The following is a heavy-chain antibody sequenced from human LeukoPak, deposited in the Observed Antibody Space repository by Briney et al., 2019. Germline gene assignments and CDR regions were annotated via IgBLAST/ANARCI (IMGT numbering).Heavy chain of an antibody. CDR3: ARDFAGNSIGK. D-gene: IGHD4-23*01. Sequence: PGGSLRLSCEASGFTFDYYAMSWVRQAPGKGLEWLSSTSLTGENIYYADPMKGRLTISRDNANNSLFLQMNSLRAEDTGLYYCARDFAGNSIGKWGQGALVTVSS. CDR1: GFTFDYYA. V-gene: IGHV3-21*01. CDR2: TSLTGENI. J-gene: IGHJ4*02.